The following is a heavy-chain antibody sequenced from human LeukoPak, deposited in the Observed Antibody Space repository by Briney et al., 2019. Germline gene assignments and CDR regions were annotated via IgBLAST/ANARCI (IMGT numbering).Heavy chain of an antibody. CDR1: GFTFSSYA. Sequence: TGRSLRLSCAASGFTFSSYAMHWVRQAPGKGLEWAAVISYDGSNKYYADSVKGRFTISRDNSKNTLYLQMNSLRAEDTAVYYCARDYDYLFAFDIWGQGTMVTVSS. CDR2: ISYDGSNK. D-gene: IGHD3-16*01. CDR3: ARDYDYLFAFDI. J-gene: IGHJ3*02. V-gene: IGHV3-30-3*01.